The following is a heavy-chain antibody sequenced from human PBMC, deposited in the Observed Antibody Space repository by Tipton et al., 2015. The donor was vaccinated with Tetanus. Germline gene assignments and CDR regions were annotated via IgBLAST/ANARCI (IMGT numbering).Heavy chain of an antibody. V-gene: IGHV4-59*01. CDR1: GASISSYY. Sequence: TLSLTCTVSGASISSYYWCWIRQPPGKGLERIGYIYFSGSTNYNPSLKSRVTISVDTSKNQFSLKLTSVTAADTAVDYCARVGLVMAARRRNWFDPWGQGTLVTVSS. D-gene: IGHD6-6*01. J-gene: IGHJ5*02. CDR2: IYFSGST. CDR3: ARVGLVMAARRRNWFDP.